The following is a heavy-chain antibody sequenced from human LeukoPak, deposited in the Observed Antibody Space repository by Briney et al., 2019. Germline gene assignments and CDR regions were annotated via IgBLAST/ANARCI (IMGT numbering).Heavy chain of an antibody. CDR1: GFTFSSYE. J-gene: IGHJ6*02. V-gene: IGHV3-48*03. D-gene: IGHD3-10*01. Sequence: GGSLRLSCAASGFTFSSYEMNWVRQAPGKGLEWVSYISSSGNTIYYADSVKGRFTISRDNAKNSLYLQMNSVRAEDTAVYYCARGGGYYGSGSLHYYYYGMDVWGQGTTVTVSS. CDR3: ARGGGYYGSGSLHYYYYGMDV. CDR2: ISSSGNTI.